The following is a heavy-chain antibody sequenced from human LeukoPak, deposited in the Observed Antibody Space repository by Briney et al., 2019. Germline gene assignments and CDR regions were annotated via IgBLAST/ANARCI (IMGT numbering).Heavy chain of an antibody. CDR1: GFTVSSNY. Sequence: GGSLRLSCAASGFTVSSNYMSWVRQAPGKGLEWVSVIYSGGSTYYADSVKGRFTISRDNSKNTLYLQMNSLRAEDTAVYYCAKDRYYYGSGSWCAGYWGQGTLVTVSS. CDR2: IYSGGST. D-gene: IGHD3-10*01. J-gene: IGHJ4*02. V-gene: IGHV3-66*01. CDR3: AKDRYYYGSGSWCAGY.